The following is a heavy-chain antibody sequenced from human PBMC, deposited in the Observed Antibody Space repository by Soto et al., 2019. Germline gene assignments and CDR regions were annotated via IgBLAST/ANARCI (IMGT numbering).Heavy chain of an antibody. CDR2: IIPIFGTA. CDR3: ARGFYDSSGYYYANQH. D-gene: IGHD3-22*01. Sequence: ASVKVSCKASGGTFSSYAISWVRQAPGQGLEWMGGIIPIFGTANYAQKFQGRVTITADESTSTAYMELSSLRSEDTAVYYCARGFYDSSGYYYANQHWGQGTLVTVSS. V-gene: IGHV1-69*13. CDR1: GGTFSSYA. J-gene: IGHJ1*01.